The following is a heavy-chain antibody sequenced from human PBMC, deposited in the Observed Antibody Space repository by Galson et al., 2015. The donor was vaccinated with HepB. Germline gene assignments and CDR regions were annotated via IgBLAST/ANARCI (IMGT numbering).Heavy chain of an antibody. CDR2: ISGSGGST. J-gene: IGHJ4*02. CDR3: AKETWAYCGGDCPFDY. D-gene: IGHD2-21*01. CDR1: GFTFSSYA. V-gene: IGHV3-23*01. Sequence: SLRLSCAASGFTFSSYAMSWVRQAPGKGLEWVSAISGSGGSTYYADSVKGRFTISRDNSKNTLYLQMNSLRAEDTAVYYCAKETWAYCGGDCPFDYWGQGTLVTVSS.